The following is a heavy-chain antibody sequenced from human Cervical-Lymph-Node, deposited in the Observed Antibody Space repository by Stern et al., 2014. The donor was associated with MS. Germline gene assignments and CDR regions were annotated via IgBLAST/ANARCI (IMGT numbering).Heavy chain of an antibody. Sequence: VQLVQSGAELIRPGESLKISCKGSGYKFSIYWNAWVRQMPGKGLEWMGIIYPGDSETRYSPSFQGQVTMSADKSTSTAYLQWSSLNASDTAMYFCARQTTAWASDVWGQGTLVTVSS. D-gene: IGHD1-14*01. CDR3: ARQTTAWASDV. V-gene: IGHV5-51*01. J-gene: IGHJ4*02. CDR2: IYPGDSET. CDR1: GYKFSIYW.